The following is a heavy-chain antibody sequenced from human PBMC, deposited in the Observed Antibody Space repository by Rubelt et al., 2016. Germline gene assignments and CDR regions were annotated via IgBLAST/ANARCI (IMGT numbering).Heavy chain of an antibody. D-gene: IGHD5-24*01. Sequence: TFTSYSISWVRQAPGQGLEWMGWISAYNGNTNYAQKLQGRVTMTTDTSTSTAYMELRSLRSDDTAVYYCARSRDGYNWFDPWGQGTLVTVSS. V-gene: IGHV1-18*01. CDR1: TFTSYS. J-gene: IGHJ5*02. CDR3: ARSRDGYNWFDP. CDR2: ISAYNGNT.